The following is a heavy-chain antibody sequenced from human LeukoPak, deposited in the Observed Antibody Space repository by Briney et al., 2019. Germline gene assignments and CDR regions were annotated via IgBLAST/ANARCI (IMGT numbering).Heavy chain of an antibody. Sequence: ASVKVSCKASGYTFTSYAMHWVRQAPGQRLEWMGWINAGNGNTKYSQKFQGRVTITRDTSAGTAYMELSSLRSEDTAVYYCARARAYCSSTSCYTYYFDYWGQGTLVTVSS. CDR2: INAGNGNT. CDR1: GYTFTSYA. J-gene: IGHJ4*02. V-gene: IGHV1-3*01. D-gene: IGHD2-2*02. CDR3: ARARAYCSSTSCYTYYFDY.